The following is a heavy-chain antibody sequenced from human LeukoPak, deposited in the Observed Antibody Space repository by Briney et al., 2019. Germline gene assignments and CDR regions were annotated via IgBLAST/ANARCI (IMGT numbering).Heavy chain of an antibody. CDR3: AKDLRGYCSGGSCQVPFDY. CDR1: GFTFSSYG. CDR2: ISGSGGST. J-gene: IGHJ4*02. Sequence: GGTLRLSCAASGFTFSSYGMSWVRQAPGKGLEWVSAISGSGGSTYYADSVKGRFTISRDNSKNTLYLQMNSLRAEDTAVYYCAKDLRGYCSGGSCQVPFDYWGQGTLVTVSS. V-gene: IGHV3-23*01. D-gene: IGHD2-15*01.